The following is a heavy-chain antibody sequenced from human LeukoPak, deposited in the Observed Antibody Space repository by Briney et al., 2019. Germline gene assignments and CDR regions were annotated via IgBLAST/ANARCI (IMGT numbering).Heavy chain of an antibody. Sequence: KPSETLSLTCTVSGGSISNYYWNWIRRPAGKGLEWIGRLHASGSTRYNPSFGTRVTMSADTSKNQLSLKLTSVTAADTALYFCARDQSGFGGHNNDAFDIWGQGTMVTVYS. V-gene: IGHV4-4*07. CDR1: GGSISNYY. CDR2: LHASGST. CDR3: ARDQSGFGGHNNDAFDI. D-gene: IGHD3-16*01. J-gene: IGHJ3*02.